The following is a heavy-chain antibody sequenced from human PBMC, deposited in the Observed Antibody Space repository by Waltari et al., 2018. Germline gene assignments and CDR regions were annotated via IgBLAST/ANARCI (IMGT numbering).Heavy chain of an antibody. D-gene: IGHD3-3*01. Sequence: EVQLVESGGGLVQPGGSLRLSCAASGFTFSSYSMNWVRQAPGKGTDWVSYISSSSSTIYYADSVKGRFTISRDNAKNSLYLQMNSLRAEDTAVYYCARDNSASYYDFWSGYFWFDPWGQGTLVTVSS. CDR2: ISSSSSTI. CDR3: ARDNSASYYDFWSGYFWFDP. CDR1: GFTFSSYS. J-gene: IGHJ5*02. V-gene: IGHV3-48*01.